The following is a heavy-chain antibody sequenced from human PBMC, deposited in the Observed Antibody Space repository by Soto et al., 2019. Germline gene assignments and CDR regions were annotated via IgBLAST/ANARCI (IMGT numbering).Heavy chain of an antibody. D-gene: IGHD1-26*01. CDR2: ISYDGSNK. CDR1: GFTFSSYG. V-gene: IGHV3-30*18. J-gene: IGHJ4*02. Sequence: GGSLRLSCAASGFTFSSYGMHWVRQAPGKGLEWVAVISYDGSNKYYADSVKGRFTISRDNSKNTLYLQMNSLRAEDTAVYYCAKDIVVGATTGWGQGTLVTVSS. CDR3: AKDIVVGATTG.